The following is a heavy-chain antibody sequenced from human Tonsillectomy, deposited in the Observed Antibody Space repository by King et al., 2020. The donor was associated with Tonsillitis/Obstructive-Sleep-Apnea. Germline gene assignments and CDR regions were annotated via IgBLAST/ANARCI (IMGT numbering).Heavy chain of an antibody. D-gene: IGHD2-2*01. CDR1: GFSLSTSGVG. V-gene: IGHV2-5*02. CDR2: IYWDDDK. Sequence: TLKESGPTLVKPTQTLTLTCTFSGFSLSTSGVGVGWIRQPPGKALEWLALIYWDDDKRYSPSLKSRLTITKDTSKNQVVLTMTNMDPVDTATYYCANRQEYCSSTSCYPYEVGWFDPWGQGPLVTVSS. CDR3: ANRQEYCSSTSCYPYEVGWFDP. J-gene: IGHJ5*02.